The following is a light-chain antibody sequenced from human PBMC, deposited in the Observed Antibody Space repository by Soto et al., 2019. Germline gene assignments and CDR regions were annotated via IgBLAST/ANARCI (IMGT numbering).Light chain of an antibody. CDR2: DVT. J-gene: IGLJ2*01. CDR1: LSDVGGQTF. CDR3: SSYTGTTVI. Sequence: QSALTQPRSVSGSPGQSVTISCTGTLSDVGGQTFVSWYRQDPGKAPQLIIYDVTQRPSGVPKRFSGSWSGSTASLTVSGLRAEDESIYYCSSYTGTTVIFGGGTQLTVL. V-gene: IGLV2-8*01.